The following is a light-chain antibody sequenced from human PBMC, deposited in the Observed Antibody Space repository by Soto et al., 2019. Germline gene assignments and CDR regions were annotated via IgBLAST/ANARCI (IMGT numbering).Light chain of an antibody. J-gene: IGKJ1*01. CDR3: QKYNNGPPWT. Sequence: DIQMTQSPSSLSASLGDRVTIACRASQGISNSLAWYQQQPGKVPKLLISAASTLQSGVPSRFSGSGSGTDFTLTISRLQPEDVATYSCQKYNNGPPWTFGQGTKVEIK. CDR2: AAS. CDR1: QGISNS. V-gene: IGKV1-27*01.